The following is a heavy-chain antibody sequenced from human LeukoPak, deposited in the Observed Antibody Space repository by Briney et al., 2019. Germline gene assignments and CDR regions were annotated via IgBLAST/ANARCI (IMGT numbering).Heavy chain of an antibody. CDR3: ARGFAPLNSGSYFTDWYFDL. CDR1: GFTFSSYE. V-gene: IGHV3-53*01. Sequence: PGGSLRLSCAASGFTFSSYEMNWVRQAPGKGLEWVSVIYISGSTYYADSVKGRFTFSRDNSKNTLYLQMNSLRVEDTAVYYCARGFAPLNSGSYFTDWYFDLWGRGTLVTVSS. D-gene: IGHD1-26*01. J-gene: IGHJ2*01. CDR2: IYISGST.